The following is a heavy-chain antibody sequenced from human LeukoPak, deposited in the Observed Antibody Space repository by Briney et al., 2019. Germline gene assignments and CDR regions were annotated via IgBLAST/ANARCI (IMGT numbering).Heavy chain of an antibody. Sequence: GGSLRLSCAASGFTFSSYAMSWVRQAPGKGLEWVSGIRGSGGSTYYADSVKGRFTISRDNSKNTLYLQMNSLRAEDTAAYYCAKCSGYYDSSGYYFDYWGQGTLVTVSS. J-gene: IGHJ4*02. CDR2: IRGSGGST. CDR3: AKCSGYYDSSGYYFDY. V-gene: IGHV3-23*01. CDR1: GFTFSSYA. D-gene: IGHD3-22*01.